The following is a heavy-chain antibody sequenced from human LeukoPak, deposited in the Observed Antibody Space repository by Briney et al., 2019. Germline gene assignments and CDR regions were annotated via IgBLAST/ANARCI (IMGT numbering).Heavy chain of an antibody. CDR2: ISGSGGST. CDR1: GFTFSSYG. D-gene: IGHD6-19*01. J-gene: IGHJ6*03. V-gene: IGHV3-23*01. CDR3: AKNGIAVAGGNRYYYYHMDV. Sequence: PGGSLRLSCAASGFTFSSYGMSWVRQAPGKGLEWVSAISGSGGSTYYADSVKGRFTISRDNSKNTLYLQMNSLRAEDTAVYYCAKNGIAVAGGNRYYYYHMDVWGKGTTVTISS.